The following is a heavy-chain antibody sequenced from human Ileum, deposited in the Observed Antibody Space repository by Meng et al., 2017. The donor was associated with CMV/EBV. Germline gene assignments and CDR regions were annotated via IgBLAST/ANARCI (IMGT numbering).Heavy chain of an antibody. Sequence: QGELVQSVIEVEEPGASGKVSCKASGFACNEYWMHWVRQAPGQGLEWMGLINPSGDGTSYTQKFQGRVTMTRDSSTSTVYMELSSLRSDGTAVYYCARDNSAENLSWWFDPWGQGTLVTVSS. CDR3: ARDNSAENLSWWFDP. CDR1: GFACNEYW. D-gene: IGHD2/OR15-2a*01. CDR2: INPSGDGT. V-gene: IGHV1-46*02. J-gene: IGHJ5*02.